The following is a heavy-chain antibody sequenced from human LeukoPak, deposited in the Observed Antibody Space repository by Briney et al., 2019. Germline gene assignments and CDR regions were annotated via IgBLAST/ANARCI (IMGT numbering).Heavy chain of an antibody. D-gene: IGHD5-24*01. CDR2: IDPNGGGI. Sequence: GASVKVSCKASGYTFTGYYMHWVRQAPGQGLEWMGWIDPNGGGINYAQKFQGRITMTRETSISAVYMELSRLRSDDPAVYYCARDGTGVYNLVQYWGEGTLVTVSS. CDR3: ARDGTGVYNLVQY. V-gene: IGHV1-2*02. CDR1: GYTFTGYY. J-gene: IGHJ4*02.